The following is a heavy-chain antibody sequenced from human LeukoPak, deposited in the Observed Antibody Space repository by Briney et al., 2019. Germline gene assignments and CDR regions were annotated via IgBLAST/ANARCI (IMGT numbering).Heavy chain of an antibody. V-gene: IGHV4-39*07. CDR1: GGSISSSSYY. J-gene: IGHJ3*02. D-gene: IGHD4-17*01. Sequence: SETLSLTCTVSGGSISSSSYYWGWIRQPPGKGLEWIGIIYYSGSTYYNPSLKSRVTISVDTSKNQFSLKLSSVTAADTAVYYCARDPGIDDCGDYGGDAFDIWGQGTMVTVSS. CDR2: IYYSGST. CDR3: ARDPGIDDCGDYGGDAFDI.